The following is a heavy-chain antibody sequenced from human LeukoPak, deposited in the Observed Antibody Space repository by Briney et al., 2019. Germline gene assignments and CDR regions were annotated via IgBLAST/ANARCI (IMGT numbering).Heavy chain of an antibody. D-gene: IGHD2-2*01. V-gene: IGHV4-39*07. CDR2: LYYSGNT. Sequence: SETLSLTCTVSGGSISSSRYYGGWIRQPPGKGLEWIGSLYYSGNTYYNPSLKSRVTISVDTSKNQFSLKLSSVTAADTAVYYCARVSCSSTSCYYFDYWGQGTLVTVSS. CDR3: ARVSCSSTSCYYFDY. J-gene: IGHJ4*02. CDR1: GGSISSSRYY.